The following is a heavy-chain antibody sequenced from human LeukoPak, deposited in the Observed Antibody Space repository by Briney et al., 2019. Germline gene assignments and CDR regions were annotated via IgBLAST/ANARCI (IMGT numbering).Heavy chain of an antibody. D-gene: IGHD1-26*01. CDR2: IYPGESDT. J-gene: IGHJ4*02. CDR3: ARLPSTSIVFLDY. V-gene: IGHV5-51*01. CDR1: GSIFTSYW. Sequence: GGSLKISCKGSGSIFTSYWIGWVRQLPGKGLEWMGIIYPGESDTRYSPSFQGQVTISADKSISPAYLQWGSLKASDTAMYYCARLPSTSIVFLDYWGQGTLVTVSS.